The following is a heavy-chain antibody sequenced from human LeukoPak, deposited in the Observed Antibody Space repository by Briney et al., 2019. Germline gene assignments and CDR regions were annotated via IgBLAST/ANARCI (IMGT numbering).Heavy chain of an antibody. D-gene: IGHD4-23*01. CDR2: ISGSGGST. CDR3: ARVVAYGGNPFDY. Sequence: PGGSLRLSCAASGFTFSSYAMSWVRQAPGKGLEWVSTISGSGGSTYYADSVKGQFTISRDNSKNTLYLQMNSLRAEDTAVYYCARVVAYGGNPFDYWGQGTLVTVSS. J-gene: IGHJ4*02. CDR1: GFTFSSYA. V-gene: IGHV3-23*01.